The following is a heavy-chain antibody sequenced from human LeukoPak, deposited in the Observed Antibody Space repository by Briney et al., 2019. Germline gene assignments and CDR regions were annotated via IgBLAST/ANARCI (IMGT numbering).Heavy chain of an antibody. D-gene: IGHD3-10*01. J-gene: IGHJ6*02. CDR3: ARATGGDYGMDV. Sequence: SETLSLTCTVSGGSISSLYWSWIRQPPGKGLEWIGYIYSSGSTNYNPSLKSRVTISVDTSKNQFSLKLNSVTAADTAVYYCARATGGDYGMDVWGQGTTVTVSS. CDR1: GGSISSLY. V-gene: IGHV4-59*01. CDR2: IYSSGST.